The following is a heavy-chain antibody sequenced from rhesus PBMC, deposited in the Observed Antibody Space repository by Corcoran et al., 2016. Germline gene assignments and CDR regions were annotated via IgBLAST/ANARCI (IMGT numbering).Heavy chain of an antibody. CDR3: ARVGSGTD. CDR2: SYGSGRRT. Sequence: QVQLQESGPAVVKPSETLSLTCAVSGGSISSRNWWTWIRQSPGKGLKWIGGSYGSGRRTECTPSIKSPGTMSRDTSKNQCSLKLTSVTAADTAVYYCARVGSGTDWGQGVLVTVSS. CDR1: GGSISSRNW. V-gene: IGHV4-93*01. D-gene: IGHD2-27*01. J-gene: IGHJ4*01.